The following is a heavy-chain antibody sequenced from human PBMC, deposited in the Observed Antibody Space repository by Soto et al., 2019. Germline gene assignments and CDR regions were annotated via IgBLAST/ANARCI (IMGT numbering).Heavy chain of an antibody. D-gene: IGHD4-17*01. Sequence: PSETLSLTCTVSGGSVSSGNYFWSWIRQPPGKGLEWIGYIHSSGSTNYNPSLKSRVTISADTSRNQFSLKLNSVTAADTAVYYCAILTKPTAVTKDFRGGDGVDVWGKGTTV. CDR3: AILTKPTAVTKDFRGGDGVDV. V-gene: IGHV4-61*01. J-gene: IGHJ6*04. CDR2: IHSSGST. CDR1: GGSVSSGNYF.